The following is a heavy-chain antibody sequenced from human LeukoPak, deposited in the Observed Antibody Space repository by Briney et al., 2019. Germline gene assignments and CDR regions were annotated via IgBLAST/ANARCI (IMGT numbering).Heavy chain of an antibody. D-gene: IGHD6-13*01. CDR3: AREVGSWSAFDI. CDR1: GFTFSSYG. CDR2: IWYDGSNK. V-gene: IGHV3-33*01. Sequence: GGSLRLSCAASGFTFSSYGMHWVRQAPGKGLEWVAVIWYDGSNKYCADSVKGRFTISRDNSKNTLYLQMNSLRAEDTAVYYCAREVGSWSAFDIWGQGTMVTVSS. J-gene: IGHJ3*02.